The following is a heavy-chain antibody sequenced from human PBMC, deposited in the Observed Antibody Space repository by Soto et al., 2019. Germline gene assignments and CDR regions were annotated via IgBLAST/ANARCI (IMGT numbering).Heavy chain of an antibody. J-gene: IGHJ4*02. CDR3: ATSEGGRRYFDWSAPNV. CDR1: GGSISSYY. Sequence: PSETMSLTSTVSGGSISSYYWGWIRQPPGKGLEWIGYIYYGGSTNYNPSLKSRVTISVDTSKNQLSLKLSSVTAADTAVYYCATSEGGRRYFDWSAPNVWGQGTLVTVSS. CDR2: IYYGGST. V-gene: IGHV4-59*01. D-gene: IGHD3-9*01.